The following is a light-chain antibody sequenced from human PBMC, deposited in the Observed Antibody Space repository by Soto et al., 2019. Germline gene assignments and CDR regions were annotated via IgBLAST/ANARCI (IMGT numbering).Light chain of an antibody. CDR3: QQYFNYPYT. CDR1: QPISTW. Sequence: DIQVTQSPSTLSASVGDRVTITCRASQPISTWLAWYQEKPGKAPKLLIYDASSLEGGVPSRFSGSGSGTEFTLTISSLQPDDFATYYCQQYFNYPYTFGQGTKVDIK. V-gene: IGKV1-5*01. J-gene: IGKJ2*01. CDR2: DAS.